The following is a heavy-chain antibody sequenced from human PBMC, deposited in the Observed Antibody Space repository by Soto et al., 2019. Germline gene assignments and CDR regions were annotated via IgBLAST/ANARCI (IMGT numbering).Heavy chain of an antibody. CDR3: ARIASSGYYPYYFDY. CDR1: GGTFNIYT. J-gene: IGHJ4*02. V-gene: IGHV1-69*02. CDR2: IIPLLAIT. D-gene: IGHD3-22*01. Sequence: SVKVSCKASGGTFNIYTIIWVRQAPGQGLEWMGRIIPLLAITNYAQRFQDRVTITADTSTSTAYMDLSSLTSEDTAVYYCARIASSGYYPYYFDYWGQGTLVTVSS.